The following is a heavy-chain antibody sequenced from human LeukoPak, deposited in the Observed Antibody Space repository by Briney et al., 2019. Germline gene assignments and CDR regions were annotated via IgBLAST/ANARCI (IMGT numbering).Heavy chain of an antibody. D-gene: IGHD4-17*01. V-gene: IGHV4-31*03. Sequence: PSETLSLTCTVSGGSISSGAYYWSWIRQHPGKGLEWIGYIYYSGSTYYNPSLKSRVIISVDTSENQFSLKLNSMTAADTAVYYCGRVRSVYGDSYYFDYWGQGTLVTVSS. J-gene: IGHJ4*02. CDR1: GGSISSGAYY. CDR2: IYYSGST. CDR3: GRVRSVYGDSYYFDY.